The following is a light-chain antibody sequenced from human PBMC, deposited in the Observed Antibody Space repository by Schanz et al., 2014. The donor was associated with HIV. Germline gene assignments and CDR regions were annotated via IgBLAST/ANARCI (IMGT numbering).Light chain of an antibody. CDR1: NSNIGRNF. CDR2: DDN. V-gene: IGLV1-51*01. J-gene: IGLJ2*01. Sequence: QSVLTQPSSVSAAPGQRVTIFCSGDNSNIGRNFVSWYRQLPGTAPKLLIYDDNRRPSGIPDRFSGSQTGTSATLAINGLQTGDEADYFCATWDSTLFGVVFGGGTKLTVL. CDR3: ATWDSTLFGVV.